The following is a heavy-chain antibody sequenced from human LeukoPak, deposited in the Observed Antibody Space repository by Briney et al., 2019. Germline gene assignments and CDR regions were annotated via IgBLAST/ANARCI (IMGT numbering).Heavy chain of an antibody. CDR3: ARSPITFGGVIVRPFDY. CDR2: IYYSGST. CDR1: GGSLSSYY. D-gene: IGHD3-16*02. Sequence: PSETLSLTCTVSGGSLSSYYWSWIRQPPGKGLEWIGYIYYSGSTNYNPSLKSRVTISVDTSKNQFSLKLSSVTAADTAVYYCARSPITFGGVIVRPFDYWGQGTLVTVSS. V-gene: IGHV4-59*01. J-gene: IGHJ4*02.